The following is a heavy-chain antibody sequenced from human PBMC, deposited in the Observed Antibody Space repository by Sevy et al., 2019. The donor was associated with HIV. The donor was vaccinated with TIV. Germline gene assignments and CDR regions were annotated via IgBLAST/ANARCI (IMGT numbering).Heavy chain of an antibody. Sequence: GGSLRLSCAASGFTFSSYAMHWVRQAPGKGLEWVAVISYDGSNKYYAYSVKGRFTISRDNSKNTLYLQMNSLRAEDTAVYYCAREKTMIVVAKRIYYFDYWGQGTLVTVSS. D-gene: IGHD3-22*01. CDR2: ISYDGSNK. V-gene: IGHV3-30-3*01. J-gene: IGHJ4*02. CDR1: GFTFSSYA. CDR3: AREKTMIVVAKRIYYFDY.